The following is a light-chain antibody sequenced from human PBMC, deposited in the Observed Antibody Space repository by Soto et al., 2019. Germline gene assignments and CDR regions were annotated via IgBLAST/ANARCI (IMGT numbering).Light chain of an antibody. Sequence: QSVLTQPASVSESPGQSITISCTGTSSDVGTYNLVSWYQQHPDKVPKLMIYEVTKRPSGVSSRFSGSKSGNTASLTISGLQAEDEADYYCCSYAGGSTSFVFGTGTKVTVL. CDR3: CSYAGGSTSFV. V-gene: IGLV2-23*02. CDR1: SSDVGTYNL. J-gene: IGLJ1*01. CDR2: EVT.